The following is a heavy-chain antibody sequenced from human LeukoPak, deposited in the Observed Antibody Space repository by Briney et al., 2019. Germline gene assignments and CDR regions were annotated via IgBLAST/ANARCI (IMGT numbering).Heavy chain of an antibody. J-gene: IGHJ6*02. D-gene: IGHD2-2*01. V-gene: IGHV3-74*01. CDR3: ATEAAMEDYYYYGMDV. CDR2: INSDGSST. Sequence: GGSLRLSCAASGFTFSSYWMHWVRQAPGKGLVWVSRINSDGSSTSYADSVKGRFTISRDNSKNTLYLQMNSLRAEDTAVYYCATEAAMEDYYYYGMDVWGQGTTVTVSS. CDR1: GFTFSSYW.